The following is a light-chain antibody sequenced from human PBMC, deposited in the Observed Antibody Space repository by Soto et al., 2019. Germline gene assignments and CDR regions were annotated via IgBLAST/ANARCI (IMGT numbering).Light chain of an antibody. CDR1: SSNIGAGYD. J-gene: IGLJ2*01. Sequence: QSVLTQPPSVSGAPGQRVTLSCTGSSSNIGAGYDVHWYRQLPGTAPKLLIYSNTNRPSGVPDRFSGSKSGTSVSLAIAGLQAEDEGDYYCQSYDNILSAVVFGGGTKLTVL. V-gene: IGLV1-40*01. CDR2: SNT. CDR3: QSYDNILSAVV.